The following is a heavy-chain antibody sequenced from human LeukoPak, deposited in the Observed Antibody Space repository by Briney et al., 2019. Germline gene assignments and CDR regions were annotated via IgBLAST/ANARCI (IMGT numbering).Heavy chain of an antibody. D-gene: IGHD3-22*01. CDR2: IYYSGST. CDR1: GGSISSGDYY. CDR3: ARARGYYDSAAFDY. Sequence: PSETLSLTCTVSGGSISSGDYYWSWIRQPPGKGLEWIGYIYYSGSTYYNPSLKSRVTISVGTSKNQFSLKLSSVTAADTAVYYCARARGYYDSAAFDYWGQGTLVTVSS. J-gene: IGHJ4*02. V-gene: IGHV4-30-4*01.